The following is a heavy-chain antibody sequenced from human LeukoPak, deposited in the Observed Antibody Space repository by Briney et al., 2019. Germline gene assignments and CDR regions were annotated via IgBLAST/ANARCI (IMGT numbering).Heavy chain of an antibody. V-gene: IGHV3-23*01. Sequence: GGSLRLSCAASGFTFSSYGMTWVRQAPGKGLEWVSGISEGGSRIYYADSVKGRFTISRDNSKSTVYLQMNSLRAEDTAVYHCARDGPGIAVAGHFDYWGQGTLVTVSS. D-gene: IGHD6-19*01. J-gene: IGHJ4*02. CDR3: ARDGPGIAVAGHFDY. CDR1: GFTFSSYG. CDR2: ISEGGSRI.